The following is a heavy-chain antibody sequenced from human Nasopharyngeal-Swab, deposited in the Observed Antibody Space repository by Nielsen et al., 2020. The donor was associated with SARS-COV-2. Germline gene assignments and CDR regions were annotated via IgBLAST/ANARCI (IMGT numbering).Heavy chain of an antibody. CDR2: ISSSGSTI. Sequence: GEPLKISCAASGFTFSSYEMNWVRQAPGKGLEWVSYISSSGSTIYYADSVKGRFTISRDNAKNSLYLQMNSLRAEDTAVYYCASSSGMVQPYGMDVWGQGTTVTVSS. D-gene: IGHD3-10*01. V-gene: IGHV3-48*03. CDR3: ASSSGMVQPYGMDV. CDR1: GFTFSSYE. J-gene: IGHJ6*02.